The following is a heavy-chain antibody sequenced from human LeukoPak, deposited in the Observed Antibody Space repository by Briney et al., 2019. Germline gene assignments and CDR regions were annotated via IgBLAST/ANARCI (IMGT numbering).Heavy chain of an antibody. V-gene: IGHV1-18*01. D-gene: IGHD3-22*01. J-gene: IGHJ4*02. Sequence: GASVKVSCKASGYTFTSYGISWVRQAPGQGLEWMGWISAYNGNTNYAQKLQGRVTMTTDTSTSTAYMELRSLRSDDTAVYYYARGNYDSSGYYFHFDYWGQGTLVTVSS. CDR2: ISAYNGNT. CDR3: ARGNYDSSGYYFHFDY. CDR1: GYTFTSYG.